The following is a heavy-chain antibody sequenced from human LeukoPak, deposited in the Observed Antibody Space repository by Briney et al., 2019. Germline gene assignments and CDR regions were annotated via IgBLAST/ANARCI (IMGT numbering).Heavy chain of an antibody. CDR1: GFTFSSYS. CDR3: ARKGESYVLDY. D-gene: IGHD5-18*01. CDR2: ISSSSSTI. Sequence: GGSLRLSCAASGFTFSSYSMNWVRQAPGKGREWVSYISSSSSTIYYADSVKGRFTISRDNAKNSLYLQMNSLRAEDTAVYYCARKGESYVLDYWGQGTLVTVSS. V-gene: IGHV3-48*01. J-gene: IGHJ4*02.